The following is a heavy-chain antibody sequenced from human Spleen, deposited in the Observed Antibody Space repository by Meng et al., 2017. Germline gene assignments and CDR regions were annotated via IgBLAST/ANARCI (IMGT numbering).Heavy chain of an antibody. CDR1: GFTFDDYA. D-gene: IGHD1-26*01. Sequence: GSLRLSCAASGFTFDDYAMHWIRQPPGKGLEWIGYIYYTGGTKYNSSLLSRVTMSVEASKNQFSLKLSSVTAADTAVYYCAKYGGKYYDFWGQGTLVTVSS. CDR3: AKYGGKYYDF. CDR2: IYYTGGT. V-gene: IGHV4-59*01. J-gene: IGHJ4*02.